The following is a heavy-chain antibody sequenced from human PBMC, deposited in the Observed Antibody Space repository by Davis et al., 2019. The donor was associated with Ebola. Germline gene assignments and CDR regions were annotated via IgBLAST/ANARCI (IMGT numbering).Heavy chain of an antibody. CDR3: ARDLAGQGYCSGGRCLSHSDY. D-gene: IGHD2-15*01. V-gene: IGHV3-48*02. J-gene: IGHJ4*02. CDR2: ISSSSSTI. Sequence: GESLKISCAASGFTFSSYSMNWVRQAPGKGLEWVSYISSSSSTIYYADSVKGRFTISRDNAKNSLYLQMNSLRDEDTAVYYCARDLAGQGYCSGGRCLSHSDYWGQGTLVTVSS. CDR1: GFTFSSYS.